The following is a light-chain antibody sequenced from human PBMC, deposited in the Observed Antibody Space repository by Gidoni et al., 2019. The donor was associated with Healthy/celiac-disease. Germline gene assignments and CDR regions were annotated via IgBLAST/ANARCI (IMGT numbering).Light chain of an antibody. J-gene: IGKJ5*01. CDR2: DAS. CDR3: QQFNSYPIT. V-gene: IGKV1-13*02. Sequence: AIQLTQSPSSLSASVGDRVTITCRASQGISSALAWYQQKPGKAPKLLIYDASSLESGVPSRFSGSGAGTDFTLTISSLQPEDFATYYCQQFNSYPITFGQGTRLEIK. CDR1: QGISSA.